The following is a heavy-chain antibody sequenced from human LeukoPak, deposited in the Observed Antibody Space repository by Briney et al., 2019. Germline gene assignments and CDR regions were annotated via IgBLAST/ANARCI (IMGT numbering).Heavy chain of an antibody. Sequence: PGGSLRLSCAASGFSFSGFSINWVRQAPGKGLEWVSYIGNSGSPKDYADSVKGRFTISRDDARNSVYLEMNSLRAEDTAVYFCARDWRGSFDYWGQGALVTVSS. D-gene: IGHD3-3*01. J-gene: IGHJ4*02. CDR1: GFSFSGFS. CDR2: IGNSGSPK. V-gene: IGHV3-48*01. CDR3: ARDWRGSFDY.